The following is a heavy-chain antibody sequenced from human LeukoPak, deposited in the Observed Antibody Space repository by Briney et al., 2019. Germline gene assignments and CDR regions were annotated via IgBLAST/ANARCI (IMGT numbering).Heavy chain of an antibody. CDR3: AKGIVPAPNGAFDI. V-gene: IGHV3-23*01. CDR2: LSGGGITT. Sequence: GGSLRLSCATSGFTFSTYAMIWVRQAPGKGLEWVSGLSGGGITTYYADSVKGRFTISRDNYKHTLYLQMNSLRAEDTAVYYCAKGIVPAPNGAFDIWGQGTMVTVSS. J-gene: IGHJ3*02. CDR1: GFTFSTYA. D-gene: IGHD2-2*01.